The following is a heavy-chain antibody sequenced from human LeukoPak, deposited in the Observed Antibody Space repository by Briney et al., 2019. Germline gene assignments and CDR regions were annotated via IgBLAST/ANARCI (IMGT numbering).Heavy chain of an antibody. V-gene: IGHV3-23*01. CDR3: AKDRPRFDY. CDR1: GFAFSNYA. J-gene: IGHJ4*02. CDR2: ITNSGGAT. Sequence: WGSLRLSCAASGFAFSNYAMSWVRQAPGKGLEWVSAITNSGGATYYADSVKGRFTISRDNSMNTLYLQMNSLRAEDTAIYYCAKDRPRFDYWGQGTLVIVS.